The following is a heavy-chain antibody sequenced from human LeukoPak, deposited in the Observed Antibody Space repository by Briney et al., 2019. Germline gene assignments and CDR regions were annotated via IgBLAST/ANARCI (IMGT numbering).Heavy chain of an antibody. J-gene: IGHJ4*02. V-gene: IGHV1-18*01. Sequence: ASVKVSCKASGYTFTSYGISWVRQASGQGLEWMGWISAYNGNTNYAQKLQGRVTMTTDTSTRKAYMELRSLRYDDTAGYYCARDMREYIAAAGQPDFDYCGQGNLVTVSS. D-gene: IGHD6-13*01. CDR3: ARDMREYIAAAGQPDFDY. CDR2: ISAYNGNT. CDR1: GYTFTSYG.